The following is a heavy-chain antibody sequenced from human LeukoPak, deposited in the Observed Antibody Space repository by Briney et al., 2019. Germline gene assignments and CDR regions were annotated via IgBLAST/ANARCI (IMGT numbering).Heavy chain of an antibody. CDR1: GGSMSSYY. Sequence: SETLSLTCTVSGGSMSSYYWSWIRQPPGKGLEWIGYIYYSGSTNYNPSLKSRVTISVDTSKNQFSLKLSSVTAADTAVYYCARGYSSGYYYDPWGHGTLVTVSS. J-gene: IGHJ5*02. D-gene: IGHD3-22*01. CDR3: ARGYSSGYYYDP. V-gene: IGHV4-59*01. CDR2: IYYSGST.